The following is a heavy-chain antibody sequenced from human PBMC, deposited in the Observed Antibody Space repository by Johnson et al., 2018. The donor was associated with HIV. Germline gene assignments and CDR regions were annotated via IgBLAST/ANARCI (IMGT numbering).Heavy chain of an antibody. J-gene: IGHJ3*02. D-gene: IGHD2-15*01. CDR3: TRVSSTSWALDI. CDR1: GFIFSSYD. CDR2: IYSGGDT. V-gene: IGHV3-66*01. Sequence: VQLVESGGGLVQPGGSLRLSCAASGFIFSSYDMHWVRQAPGKGLEWVSVIYSGGDTYYSDSVMGRFTISRDTSKNTLYLQMNSLRGDDTAVYYCTRVSSTSWALDIWGQGTLVTVSS.